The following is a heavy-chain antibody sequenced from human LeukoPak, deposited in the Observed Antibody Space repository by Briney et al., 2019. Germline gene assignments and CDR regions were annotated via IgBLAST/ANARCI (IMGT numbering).Heavy chain of an antibody. D-gene: IGHD3-10*01. CDR2: TYYRSKWYN. J-gene: IGHJ4*02. CDR3: ARDPHYYDSGRELDY. CDR1: GDNVSRNGAG. Sequence: PSQALSLTCVISGDNVSRNGAGWRWIRQSPSRGLEWLGNTYYRSKWYNDYAGSVKSRITINADTSKNHFSLQLKSVTPEDTAVYYCARDPHYYDSGRELDYWGQGTLVTVSS. V-gene: IGHV6-1*01.